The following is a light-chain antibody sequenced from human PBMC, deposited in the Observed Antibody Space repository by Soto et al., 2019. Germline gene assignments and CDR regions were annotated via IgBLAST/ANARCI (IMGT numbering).Light chain of an antibody. CDR3: QQSYVTPLT. CDR1: QSITIY. Sequence: IQMNQSPSSLSASVGDRVSITCRASQSITIYVSWYQQKPGKAPKLLIYAASSLQSGVPSRFSGSGSGTDFTLTISSLQPEDFATYYCQQSYVTPLTFGQGTKVYIK. CDR2: AAS. V-gene: IGKV1-39*01. J-gene: IGKJ1*01.